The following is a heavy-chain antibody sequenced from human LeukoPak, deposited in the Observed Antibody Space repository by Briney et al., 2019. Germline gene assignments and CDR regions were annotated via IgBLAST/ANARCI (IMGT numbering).Heavy chain of an antibody. Sequence: GGSLRLSCAASGFTFSSYAMSWVRQAPGKGLEWVAVISYDGSNKYYADSVKGRFTISRDNSKNTLYLQMNGLRAEDTAVYYCATAILYGDYADYYYYGMDVWGQGTTVTVSS. CDR1: GFTFSSYA. CDR3: ATAILYGDYADYYYYGMDV. J-gene: IGHJ6*02. V-gene: IGHV3-30-3*01. D-gene: IGHD4-17*01. CDR2: ISYDGSNK.